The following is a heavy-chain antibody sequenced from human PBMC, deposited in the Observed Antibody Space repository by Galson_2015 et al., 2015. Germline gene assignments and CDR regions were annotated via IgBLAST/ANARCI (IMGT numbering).Heavy chain of an antibody. J-gene: IGHJ4*02. CDR1: SGSISSNSYY. V-gene: IGHV4-39*01. Sequence: LSLTCTVSSGSISSNSYYWGWIRQPPGKDLEWIGSIYYSGSTYYNPSLKSRVTISVDLSKNQFSLKLTSVTAADTAVYYCARQLNDYGDLYYFDLWGQGTLVTVSS. CDR3: ARQLNDYGDLYYFDL. D-gene: IGHD4-17*01. CDR2: IYYSGST.